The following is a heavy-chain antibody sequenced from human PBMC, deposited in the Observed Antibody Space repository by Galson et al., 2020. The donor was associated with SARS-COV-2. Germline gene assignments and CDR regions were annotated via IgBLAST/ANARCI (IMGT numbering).Heavy chain of an antibody. V-gene: IGHV3-21*01. D-gene: IGHD5-18*01. Sequence: NSGGSLRLSCAASGFPFSTYSMNWVRLAPGKGLEWVSSISTSSSYTYYVDSVTGRFSISRDNPRNSLYLQMNSLRAEDTAVDYCAGDEGIRGYNYGRIYYGRDVWGQGTTVTVSS. J-gene: IGHJ6*02. CDR2: ISTSSSYT. CDR1: GFPFSTYS. CDR3: AGDEGIRGYNYGRIYYGRDV.